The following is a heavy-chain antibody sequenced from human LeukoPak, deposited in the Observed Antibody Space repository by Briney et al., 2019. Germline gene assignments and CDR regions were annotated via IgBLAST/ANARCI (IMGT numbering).Heavy chain of an antibody. J-gene: IGHJ4*02. CDR3: ATYDYVWGSYRYPFDY. Sequence: ASVKVSCKVSGYTLTELSMHWVRQAPGKGLEWMGGFVPGDGETIYAQKFQGRVTMTEDTSTDTAYMELSSLRSADTAVYYCATYDYVWGSYRYPFDYWGQGTLVTVSS. D-gene: IGHD3-16*02. CDR1: GYTLTELS. CDR2: FVPGDGET. V-gene: IGHV1-24*01.